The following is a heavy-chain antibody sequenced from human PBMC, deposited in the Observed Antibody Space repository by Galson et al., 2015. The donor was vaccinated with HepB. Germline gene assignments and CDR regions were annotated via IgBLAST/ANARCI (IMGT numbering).Heavy chain of an antibody. CDR3: ARDCWTRPMTTVTRERADAFDI. J-gene: IGHJ3*02. CDR2: ISAYNGNT. V-gene: IGHV1-18*01. CDR1: GYTFTSYG. Sequence: SVKVSCKASGYTFTSYGISWVRQAPGQGLEWMGWISAYNGNTNYAQKLQGRVTMTTDTSTSTAYMELRSLRSDDTAVYYCARDCWTRPMTTVTRERADAFDIWGQGTMVTVSS. D-gene: IGHD4-11*01.